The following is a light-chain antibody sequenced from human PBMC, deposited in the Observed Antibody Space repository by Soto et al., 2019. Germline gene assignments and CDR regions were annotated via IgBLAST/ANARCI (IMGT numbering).Light chain of an antibody. CDR2: GAS. CDR3: QQYNNWPPIT. Sequence: EIVLTQSPGTLSLSPGERATLSCRASQSVSSSNLVWYQQKPGQAPRLLIYGASSRATGIPAGFSGSGSGTEFTLTISSLQSEDLAVYYCQQYNNWPPITFGQGTRLEI. J-gene: IGKJ5*01. V-gene: IGKV3-15*01. CDR1: QSVSSSN.